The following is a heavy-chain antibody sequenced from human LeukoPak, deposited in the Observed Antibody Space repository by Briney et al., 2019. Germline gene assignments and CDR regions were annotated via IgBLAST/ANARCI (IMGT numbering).Heavy chain of an antibody. D-gene: IGHD3-10*01. CDR3: AKDRGGTGDFDY. CDR2: INPDNGNA. V-gene: IGHV1-3*01. CDR1: GYPFVSYV. Sequence: ASVKVSCKASGYPFVSYVIHWVRQAPGQRLEWMRWINPDNGNAEYSQKFQGRVTITRDPSATTAYMELSSPRSEDMAVYYCAKDRGGTGDFDYWGQGTLVTVSS. J-gene: IGHJ4*02.